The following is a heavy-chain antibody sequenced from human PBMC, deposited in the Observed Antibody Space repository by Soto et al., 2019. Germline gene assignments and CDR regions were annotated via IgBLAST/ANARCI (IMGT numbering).Heavy chain of an antibody. V-gene: IGHV3-23*01. CDR3: AKGVLSFHYGMEV. CDR1: RFTFSSYA. D-gene: IGHD3-10*01. J-gene: IGHJ6*02. CDR2: ISSTAGRTS. Sequence: PGGSLRLSCAASRFTFSSYAMSWVRQAPGKGLEWVSSISSTAGRTSSYADSVKGRFAISRDFSDNTVYLQMNNLRVDDTAVYFCAKGVLSFHYGMEVWGQGTTVTVSS.